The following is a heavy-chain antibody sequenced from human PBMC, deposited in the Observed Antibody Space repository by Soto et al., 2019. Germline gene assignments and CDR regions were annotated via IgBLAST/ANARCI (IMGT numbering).Heavy chain of an antibody. CDR1: GGSISSSSYY. Sequence: QLQLQESGPGLVKPSETLSLTCTVSGGSISSSSYYWGWIRQPPGKGLEWIGSICYSGSTYYNPSLKSRVTISVDTSKNQFSLKLSSVTAADTAVYYCANLRGYYYYMDVWGKGTTVTVSS. J-gene: IGHJ6*03. V-gene: IGHV4-39*01. CDR3: ANLRGYYYYMDV. CDR2: ICYSGST.